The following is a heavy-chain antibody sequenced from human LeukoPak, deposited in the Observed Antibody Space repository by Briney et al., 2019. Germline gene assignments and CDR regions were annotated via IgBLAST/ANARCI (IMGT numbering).Heavy chain of an antibody. V-gene: IGHV1-24*01. D-gene: IGHD1-26*01. CDR3: ATPYGGSYAVGWFDP. CDR2: FDPEDGET. CDR1: GYTLTELS. J-gene: IGHJ5*02. Sequence: ASVKVSCKVSGYTLTELSMHWVRQAPGKGLEWMGGFDPEDGETIYAQKFQGRVTMTEDTSTDTAYMELSSLRSEDTAVYYCATPYGGSYAVGWFDPWGQGTLVTVSS.